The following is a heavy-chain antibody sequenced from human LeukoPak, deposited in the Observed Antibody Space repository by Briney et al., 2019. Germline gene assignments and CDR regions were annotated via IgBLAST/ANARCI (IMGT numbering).Heavy chain of an antibody. Sequence: ASVKVSCKASGYTLTGYYMHWVRQAPGQGLEWMGWINPNSGGTSYAQKFQGRVTMTRDTSISTAYMELSRLRSDDTAVYYCARGRRGYSYGYLDYWGQGSLVTVSS. V-gene: IGHV1-2*02. D-gene: IGHD5-18*01. CDR1: GYTLTGYY. J-gene: IGHJ4*02. CDR2: INPNSGGT. CDR3: ARGRRGYSYGYLDY.